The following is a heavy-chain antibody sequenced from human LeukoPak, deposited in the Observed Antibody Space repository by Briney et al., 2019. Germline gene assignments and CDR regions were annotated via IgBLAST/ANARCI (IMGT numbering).Heavy chain of an antibody. V-gene: IGHV3-7*03. CDR2: IKQDGSDK. CDR3: ARGGYNYFDY. CDR1: GFTFSNYW. Sequence: GGSLRLSCTASGFTFSNYWMSWVRQAPGKGLEWVASIKQDGSDKYYVDSVKGRFTISRDNAKNPLYLQMNSLRAEDTAVYYCARGGYNYFDYWGQGTLVTVSS. J-gene: IGHJ4*02. D-gene: IGHD5-12*01.